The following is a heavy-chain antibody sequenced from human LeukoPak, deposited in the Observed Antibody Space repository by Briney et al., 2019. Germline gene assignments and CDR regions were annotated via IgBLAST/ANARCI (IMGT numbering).Heavy chain of an antibody. D-gene: IGHD3-10*01. CDR3: TRDSDHVRDY. CDR1: GFIFSNSW. Sequence: GASLRLSCAASGFIFSNSWMTWVRQAPGKGLEWVANIKQDGSEKSYVDSMKGRFTISRDNAKNSLYLQMNRLRAEGTAVYYCTRDSDHVRDYWGQGTLVTVSS. J-gene: IGHJ4*02. V-gene: IGHV3-7*01. CDR2: IKQDGSEK.